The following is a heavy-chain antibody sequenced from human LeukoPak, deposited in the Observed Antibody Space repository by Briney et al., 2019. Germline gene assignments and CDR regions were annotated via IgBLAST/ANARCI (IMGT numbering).Heavy chain of an antibody. CDR1: GFTFGDYA. Sequence: GRSLRLSCTASGFTFGDYAMSWVRQAPGKGLEWVGFIRSKAYGGTTEYAASVKGRFTISRDDSKSIAYLQMNSLKTEDTAVYYCTRDRRGAGDAFDYWGQGTLVTVSS. D-gene: IGHD7-27*01. CDR3: TRDRRGAGDAFDY. J-gene: IGHJ4*02. V-gene: IGHV3-49*04. CDR2: IRSKAYGGTT.